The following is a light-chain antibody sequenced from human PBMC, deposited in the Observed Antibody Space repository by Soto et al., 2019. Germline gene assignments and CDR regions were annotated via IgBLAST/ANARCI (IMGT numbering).Light chain of an antibody. CDR2: GAS. J-gene: IGKJ5*01. Sequence: EIVLTQSQCTLSLSPGERSALSCISIQSVSSSYLAWYQQKPGQAPRLLIYGASSRATGIPDRFSGSGSGTDFTLTISRLEPEDFAVYYCQQYGSSPPITFGQGTRLEIK. V-gene: IGKV3-20*01. CDR3: QQYGSSPPIT. CDR1: QSVSSSY.